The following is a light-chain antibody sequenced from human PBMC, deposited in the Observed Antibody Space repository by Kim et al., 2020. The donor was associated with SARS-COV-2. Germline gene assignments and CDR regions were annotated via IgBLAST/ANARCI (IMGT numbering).Light chain of an antibody. V-gene: IGLV4-69*01. CDR3: QTWVTGIWV. CDR1: SRYSTYP. CDR2: IDTDGSH. Sequence: ASVQLTCTLSSRYSTYPIAWHQQRAQRGPLYLMMIDTDGSHSRGYGSPDRFSGSRSGAEGFLTISSLQSDDEADYYCQTWVTGIWVFGGGTQLTVL. J-gene: IGLJ3*02.